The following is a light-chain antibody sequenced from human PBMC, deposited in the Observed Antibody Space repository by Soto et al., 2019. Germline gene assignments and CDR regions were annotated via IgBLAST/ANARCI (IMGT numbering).Light chain of an antibody. J-gene: IGKJ1*01. CDR3: QQYNSYSPAVT. V-gene: IGKV1-5*01. CDR1: QSISSW. CDR2: DAS. Sequence: DIQMTQSPSTLSASVGDRVTITCRASQSISSWLAWYQQKPGKAPKLLIYDASSLESGVPSRFSGSGSGTEFTLTISSLQPDDFATYYCQQYNSYSPAVTFGQGTKVDIK.